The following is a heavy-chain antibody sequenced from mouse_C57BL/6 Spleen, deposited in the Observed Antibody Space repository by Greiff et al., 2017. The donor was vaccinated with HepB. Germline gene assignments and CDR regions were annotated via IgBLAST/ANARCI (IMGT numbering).Heavy chain of an antibody. CDR1: GYSITSGYY. CDR2: ISYDGSN. D-gene: IGHD2-4*01. CDR3: ARVYYDSYWYFDV. V-gene: IGHV3-6*01. Sequence: EVKLLESGPGLVKPSQSLSLTCSVTGYSITSGYYWNWIRQFPGNKLEWMGYISYDGSNNYNPSLKNRISITRDTSKNQFFLKLNSVTTEDTATYYCARVYYDSYWYFDVWGTGTTVTVSS. J-gene: IGHJ1*03.